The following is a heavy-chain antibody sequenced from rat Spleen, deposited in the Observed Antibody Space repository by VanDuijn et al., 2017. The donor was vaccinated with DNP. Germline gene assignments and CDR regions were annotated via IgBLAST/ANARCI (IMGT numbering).Heavy chain of an antibody. CDR1: GFTFSDYY. J-gene: IGHJ4*01. Sequence: EVQLVESGGGLVQPGRSLKLSCAASGFTFSDYYMAWVRQAPTKGLEWVATISDDGLTTYYRDSVKGRFTISRENAKSTLYLQVDSLRSEDTATYYCAKGYYSSYAYVMDAWGQGASVTVSS. CDR3: AKGYYSSYAYVMDA. V-gene: IGHV5S10*01. D-gene: IGHD1-2*01. CDR2: ISDDGLTT.